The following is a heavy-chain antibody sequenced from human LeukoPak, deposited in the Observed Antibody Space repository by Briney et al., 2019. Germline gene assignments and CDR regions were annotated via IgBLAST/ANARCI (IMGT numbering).Heavy chain of an antibody. Sequence: SQTLSLTCTVSGGSISSGGYYWSWIRQHPGKGLEWIGYIYYSGSTYYNPSLKSRVTISVDTSKNQFSLKLSSVTAADTAVYYCARGYRSSSGWFDPWGQGTLVTVSS. CDR1: GGSISSGGYY. V-gene: IGHV4-31*03. CDR2: IYYSGST. D-gene: IGHD6-6*01. J-gene: IGHJ5*02. CDR3: ARGYRSSSGWFDP.